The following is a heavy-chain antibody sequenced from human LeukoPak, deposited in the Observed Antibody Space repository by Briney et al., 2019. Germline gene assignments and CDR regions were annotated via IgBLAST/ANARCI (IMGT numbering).Heavy chain of an antibody. Sequence: GGSLRLSCAASGFIFSSYGMHWVRKAPGKGLEWVAVISYDGSNKYYADSVEGQFAISRDNSKNTLYLQMNSLRAEDTAVYYCAKDDRLFGGNDYWGQGTLVTVSS. J-gene: IGHJ4*02. CDR1: GFIFSSYG. CDR2: ISYDGSNK. V-gene: IGHV3-30*18. CDR3: AKDDRLFGGNDY. D-gene: IGHD4-23*01.